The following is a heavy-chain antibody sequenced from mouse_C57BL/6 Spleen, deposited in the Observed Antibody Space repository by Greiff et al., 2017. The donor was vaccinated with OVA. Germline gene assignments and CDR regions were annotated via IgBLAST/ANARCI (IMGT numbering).Heavy chain of an antibody. CDR3: ARSPFYYGSTPAY. Sequence: QVQLKQPGAELVRPGSSVKLSCKASGYTFTSYWMDWVKQRPGQGLEWIGNIYPSDSETHYNQKFKDKATLTVDKSSSTAYMQLSSLTSEDSAVYYCARSPFYYGSTPAYWGQGTLVTVSA. J-gene: IGHJ3*01. CDR2: IYPSDSET. V-gene: IGHV1-61*01. CDR1: GYTFTSYW. D-gene: IGHD2-2*01.